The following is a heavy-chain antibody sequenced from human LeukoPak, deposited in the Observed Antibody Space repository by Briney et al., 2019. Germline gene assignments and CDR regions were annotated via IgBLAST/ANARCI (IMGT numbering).Heavy chain of an antibody. CDR3: ARDPYL. J-gene: IGHJ5*02. CDR1: GFTFSDYY. CDR2: ISSSSSTI. V-gene: IGHV3-11*04. Sequence: GGSLRLSCAASGFTFSDYYMSWLRQAPGKGLEWVSYISSSSSTIYYADSVKGRFTISRDNAKNSLYLQMNSLRAEDTAVYYCARDPYLWGQGTLVTVSS.